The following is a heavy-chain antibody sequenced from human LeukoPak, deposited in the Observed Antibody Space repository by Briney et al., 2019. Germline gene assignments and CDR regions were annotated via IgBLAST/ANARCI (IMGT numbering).Heavy chain of an antibody. CDR1: GFTFDDYG. J-gene: IGHJ6*02. CDR2: INWNGGST. D-gene: IGHD3-22*01. V-gene: IGHV3-20*01. Sequence: PGGSLRLSCAASGFTFDDYGMSWVRQAPGKGLEWVSGINWNGGSTGYADSVKGRFTISRDNAKNSLYLQMNSLRAEDTALYHCARVYDSSGYYFTADYYYGMDVWGQGTTVTVSS. CDR3: ARVYDSSGYYFTADYYYGMDV.